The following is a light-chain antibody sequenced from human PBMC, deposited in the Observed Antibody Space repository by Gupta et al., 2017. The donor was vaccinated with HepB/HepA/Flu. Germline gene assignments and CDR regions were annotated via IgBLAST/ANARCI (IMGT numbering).Light chain of an antibody. CDR1: SGSVSTSYY. CDR3: VLYMGSGSWV. J-gene: IGLJ3*02. Sequence: QTVVTQEPSFSVSPGGTVTLTCGLSSGSVSTSYYPSWYQLTPGQAPRTLMYSTNSRSSGVPDRFSGSILGNKAALTITGAQADDESDYYCVLYMGSGSWVFGGGTKLTVL. V-gene: IGLV8-61*01. CDR2: STN.